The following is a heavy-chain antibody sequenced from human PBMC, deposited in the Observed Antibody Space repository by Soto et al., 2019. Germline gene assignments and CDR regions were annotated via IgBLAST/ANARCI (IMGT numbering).Heavy chain of an antibody. J-gene: IGHJ3*02. CDR2: IIPIFGTA. CDR3: ARDRVVVAATLDAFDI. D-gene: IGHD2-15*01. Sequence: QVQLVQSGAEVKKPGSSVKVSCKASGGTFSSYAISWVRQAPGQGLEWMGGIIPIFGTANYSQKFQGRVTIHADESTRTAYMEMSSLRSEDTAVYYCARDRVVVAATLDAFDIWGQGTMVTVSS. V-gene: IGHV1-69*01. CDR1: GGTFSSYA.